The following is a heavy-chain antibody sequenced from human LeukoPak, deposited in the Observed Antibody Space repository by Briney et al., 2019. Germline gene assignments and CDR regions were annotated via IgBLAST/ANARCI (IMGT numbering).Heavy chain of an antibody. CDR3: ARHRYSGSDTQGFDY. CDR2: VYPTNSET. Sequence: GESLKISCKGSGYIFTNYWIAWVRQMPGKGLELMGIVYPTNSETRYSPSFQGQITISADKSSSTGYLQYSSLKASDTAMYYCARHRYSGSDTQGFDYWGQGTLVTVSS. J-gene: IGHJ4*02. D-gene: IGHD5-12*01. V-gene: IGHV5-51*01. CDR1: GYIFTNYW.